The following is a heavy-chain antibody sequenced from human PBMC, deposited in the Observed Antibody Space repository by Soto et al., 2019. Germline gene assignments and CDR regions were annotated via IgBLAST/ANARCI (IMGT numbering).Heavy chain of an antibody. CDR2: IYYSGST. J-gene: IGHJ4*02. Sequence: SETLSLTCTVSGGSISSGGYYWSRIRQHPGKGLEWIGYIYYSGSTYYNPSLKSRVTISVDTSKNQLSLKLSSVTAADTAVYYCATGYYYDSSGIAEDYWGQGTLVTVSS. CDR1: GGSISSGGYY. D-gene: IGHD3-22*01. V-gene: IGHV4-31*03. CDR3: ATGYYYDSSGIAEDY.